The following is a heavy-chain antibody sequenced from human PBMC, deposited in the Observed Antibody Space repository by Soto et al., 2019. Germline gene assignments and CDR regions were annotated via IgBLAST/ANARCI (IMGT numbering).Heavy chain of an antibody. CDR1: GASISSGGYY. Sequence: QVQLQESGPGLVKPSQTLSLTCTVSGASISSGGYYWSWIRQHPGKGLEWIGYIYNSGSTYYHPSLQSRVTSAADLSKNHFSLRLRSVTAADTAVYYCASHYGDYEKGWFDPWGQGTLVTVSS. CDR3: ASHYGDYEKGWFDP. D-gene: IGHD4-17*01. CDR2: IYNSGST. J-gene: IGHJ5*02. V-gene: IGHV4-31*03.